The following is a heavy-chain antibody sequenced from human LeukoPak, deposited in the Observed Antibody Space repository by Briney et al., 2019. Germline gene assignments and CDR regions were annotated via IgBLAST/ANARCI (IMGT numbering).Heavy chain of an antibody. Sequence: SEPLSLTYAVYGGSFSCYYWSWIRQPPGKGLEWIGAINHSGSTNYNPSLKSRVTISVDTSKNQFSLELRSVTAADTAVYYCARGRGVVVRDWFDSWGQGTLVTVSS. J-gene: IGHJ5*01. V-gene: IGHV4-34*01. CDR2: INHSGST. CDR3: ARGRGVVVRDWFDS. CDR1: GGSFSCYY. D-gene: IGHD3-22*01.